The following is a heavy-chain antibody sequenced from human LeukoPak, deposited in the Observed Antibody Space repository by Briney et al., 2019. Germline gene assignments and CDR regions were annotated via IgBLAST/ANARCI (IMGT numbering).Heavy chain of an antibody. Sequence: GASVKVSCKASGGTFSSYAISWVRQAPGQGLEWMGRIIPILGIANYAQKFQGRVTITADKSTSTAYMELSSLRSEDTAVYYCARLSGGSPEHFQHWGQGTLVTVSS. CDR1: GGTFSSYA. V-gene: IGHV1-69*04. D-gene: IGHD2-15*01. CDR3: ARLSGGSPEHFQH. CDR2: IIPILGIA. J-gene: IGHJ1*01.